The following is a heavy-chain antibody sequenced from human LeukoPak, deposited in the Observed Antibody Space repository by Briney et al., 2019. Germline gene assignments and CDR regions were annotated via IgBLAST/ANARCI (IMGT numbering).Heavy chain of an antibody. CDR1: GGSISSSSYY. V-gene: IGHV4-39*07. J-gene: IGHJ4*02. D-gene: IGHD3-22*01. CDR3: ARDYPERYYYDSSGYYPSFPHYFDY. Sequence: PSETLSLNCTVSGGSISSSSYYWGWLRQPPGKGLEWIGSIYYSGSTYYNPALKSRVTISVDTSKNQFSLKLSSVTAADTAVYYCARDYPERYYYDSSGYYPSFPHYFDYWGQGTLVTVSS. CDR2: IYYSGST.